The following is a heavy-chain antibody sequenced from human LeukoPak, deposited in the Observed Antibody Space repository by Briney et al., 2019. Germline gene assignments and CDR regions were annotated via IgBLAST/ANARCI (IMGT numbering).Heavy chain of an antibody. CDR3: AKGRYSGYDYYFDY. V-gene: IGHV3-23*01. CDR1: GFSFTAYA. Sequence: PGGSLRLSCAASGFSFTAYAMSWVRQAPGKGLEWVSGISGSGGSTYYADSVKGRFTISRDNSKNTLYLQMNSLRAEDTAVYYCAKGRYSGYDYYFDYWGQGTLVTVSS. CDR2: ISGSGGST. D-gene: IGHD5-12*01. J-gene: IGHJ4*02.